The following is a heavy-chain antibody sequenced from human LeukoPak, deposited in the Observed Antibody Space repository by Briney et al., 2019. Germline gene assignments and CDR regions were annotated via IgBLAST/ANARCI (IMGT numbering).Heavy chain of an antibody. Sequence: GGSLRLSCADSGFTLTNYWMHWIRQAPGKGMVWVSRINSDGSSTSYADSVKGRFTISRDNFKNTLYMQMNSLRPEGTAIYYCAKLTPYWGQGTLVTVSS. V-gene: IGHV3-74*01. D-gene: IGHD3-9*01. CDR2: INSDGSST. CDR3: AKLTPY. CDR1: GFTLTNYW. J-gene: IGHJ4*02.